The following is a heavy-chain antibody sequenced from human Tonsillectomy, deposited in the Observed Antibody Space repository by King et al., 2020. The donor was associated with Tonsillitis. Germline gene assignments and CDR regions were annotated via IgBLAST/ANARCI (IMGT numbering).Heavy chain of an antibody. CDR3: ANGAIAAAGTVDS. D-gene: IGHD6-13*01. Sequence: VQLVESGGGLVQPGGSLRLSCAASGFTFSSYAMSWVRQAPGKGLEWVSVIYSGGSSTYYADSVKGRFTISRDNSKNTLYLQMNSLRAEDTAVYYCANGAIAAAGTVDSWGQGTLVTVSS. V-gene: IGHV3-23*03. CDR2: IYSGGSST. J-gene: IGHJ4*02. CDR1: GFTFSSYA.